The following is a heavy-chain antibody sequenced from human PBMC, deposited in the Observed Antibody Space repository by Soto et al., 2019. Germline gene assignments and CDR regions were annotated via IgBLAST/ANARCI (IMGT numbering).Heavy chain of an antibody. D-gene: IGHD6-19*01. V-gene: IGHV4-34*01. Sequence: SETLSLTCAVYGGSFSGYYWSWIRQPPGKGLEWIGEINHSGSTNYNPSLKSRVTISVDTSKNQFSLKLSSVTAADTAVYYCARAPGEQWFDAFDIWGQGTMVTVSS. CDR3: ARAPGEQWFDAFDI. J-gene: IGHJ3*02. CDR2: INHSGST. CDR1: GGSFSGYY.